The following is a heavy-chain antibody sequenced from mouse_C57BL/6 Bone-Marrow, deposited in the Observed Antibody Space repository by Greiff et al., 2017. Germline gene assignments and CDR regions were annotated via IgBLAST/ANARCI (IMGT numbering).Heavy chain of an antibody. V-gene: IGHV1-54*01. CDR2: INPGSGGT. CDR1: GYAFTNYL. CDR3: ARKGLITTVVATDYFDY. Sequence: VQVVESGAELVRPGTSVKVSCKASGYAFTNYLIEWVKQRPGQGLEWIGVINPGSGGTNYNEKFKGKATLTADKSSSTAYMQLSSLTSEDSAVYFCARKGLITTVVATDYFDYWGQGTTLTVSS. D-gene: IGHD1-1*01. J-gene: IGHJ2*01.